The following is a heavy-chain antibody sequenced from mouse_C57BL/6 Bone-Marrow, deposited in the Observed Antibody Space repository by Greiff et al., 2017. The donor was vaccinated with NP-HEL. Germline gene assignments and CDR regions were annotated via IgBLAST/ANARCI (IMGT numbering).Heavy chain of an antibody. D-gene: IGHD5-1-1*01. Sequence: EVQLVESGGDLVKPGGSLKLSCAASGFTFSSYGMSWVRQTPDKRLEWVATISSGGSYTYYPDSVKGRFTISRDNAKNTLYLQMSSLKSEDTAMYYCARRVYTPFAYWGWGTLVTVSA. V-gene: IGHV5-6*01. CDR3: ARRVYTPFAY. CDR1: GFTFSSYG. J-gene: IGHJ3*01. CDR2: ISSGGSYT.